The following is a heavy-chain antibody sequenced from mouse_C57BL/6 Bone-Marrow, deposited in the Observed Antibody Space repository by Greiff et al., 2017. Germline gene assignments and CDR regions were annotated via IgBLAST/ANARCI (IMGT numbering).Heavy chain of an antibody. Sequence: QVQLQQPGAELVKPGASVKLSCKASGYTFTSYWMQWVKQRPGQGLEWIGEIDPSDSYTNYNQKFKGKATLTVDTSSSTAYMQLSSLPSEDSAVYSCAVRATDAMDYWVKEPQSPSPQ. D-gene: IGHD3-1*01. CDR2: IDPSDSYT. CDR3: AVRATDAMDY. CDR1: GYTFTSYW. V-gene: IGHV1-50*01. J-gene: IGHJ4*01.